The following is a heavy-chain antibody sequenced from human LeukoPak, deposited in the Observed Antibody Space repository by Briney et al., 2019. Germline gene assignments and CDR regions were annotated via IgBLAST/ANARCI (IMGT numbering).Heavy chain of an antibody. J-gene: IGHJ6*03. V-gene: IGHV4-4*09. CDR1: GGSISSYY. CDR2: IYTSGST. CDR3: ARHARNYYYYMDV. Sequence: SETLSLTCTVSGGSISSYYWSWIRQPPGKGLERIGYIYTSGSTNYNPSLKSRVTISVDTSKNQFSLKLSSVTAADTAVYYCARHARNYYYYMDVWGKGTTVTVSS.